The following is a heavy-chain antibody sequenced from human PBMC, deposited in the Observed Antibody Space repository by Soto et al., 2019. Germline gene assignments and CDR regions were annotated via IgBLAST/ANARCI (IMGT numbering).Heavy chain of an antibody. Sequence: GGSLRLSCAASGFTFSSYAMHWVRQAPGKGLEWVAVISYDGSNKYYADSVKGRFTISRDNSKNTLYLQMNSLRAEDTAVYYCARVRRYSSSWPDYYYYGMDVWGQGTTVTVSS. V-gene: IGHV3-30-3*01. D-gene: IGHD6-13*01. J-gene: IGHJ6*02. CDR2: ISYDGSNK. CDR1: GFTFSSYA. CDR3: ARVRRYSSSWPDYYYYGMDV.